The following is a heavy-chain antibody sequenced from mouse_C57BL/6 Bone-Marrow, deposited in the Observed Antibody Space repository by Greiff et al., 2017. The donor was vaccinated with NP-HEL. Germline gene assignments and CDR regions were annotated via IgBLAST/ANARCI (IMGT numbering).Heavy chain of an antibody. V-gene: IGHV5-17*01. CDR1: GFTFSDYE. CDR3: ARWFAY. J-gene: IGHJ3*01. CDR2: ISSGSSTI. Sequence: EVKLVESGGGLVKPGGSLKLSCAASGFTFSDYEMHWVRQAPEKGLEWVAYISSGSSTIYYADTVKGRFTISRDNAKNTLFLQMTSLRSEDTAMYYCARWFAYWGQGTLVTVSA.